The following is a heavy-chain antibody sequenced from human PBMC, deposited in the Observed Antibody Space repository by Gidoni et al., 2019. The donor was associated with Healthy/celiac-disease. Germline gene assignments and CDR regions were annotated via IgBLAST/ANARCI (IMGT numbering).Heavy chain of an antibody. J-gene: IGHJ6*02. D-gene: IGHD1-26*01. Sequence: QVQLQESGPGLVKPSETLSLPCPVSGYSISSGYYWGWIRQPPGKGLEWIGSIYHSGSTYYNPSLKSRVTISVDTSKNQFSLKLSSVTAADTAVYYCARDPIVGASYNYGMDVWGQGTTVTVSS. CDR1: GYSISSGYY. CDR2: IYHSGST. CDR3: ARDPIVGASYNYGMDV. V-gene: IGHV4-38-2*02.